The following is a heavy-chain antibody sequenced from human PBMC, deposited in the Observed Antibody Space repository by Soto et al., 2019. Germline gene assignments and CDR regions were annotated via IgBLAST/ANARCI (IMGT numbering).Heavy chain of an antibody. V-gene: IGHV3-30*18. J-gene: IGHJ3*02. Sequence: QVQLVESGGGVVQPGRSLRLSCAASGFTFSSYGMHWVRQAPGKGLEWVAVISYDGSNKYYADSVKGRFTISRDNSKNTLYLQMNSLRAEDTAMYYCAKDRLYYDSSGYYSRAFDIWGQGTMVTVSS. CDR2: ISYDGSNK. CDR3: AKDRLYYDSSGYYSRAFDI. D-gene: IGHD3-22*01. CDR1: GFTFSSYG.